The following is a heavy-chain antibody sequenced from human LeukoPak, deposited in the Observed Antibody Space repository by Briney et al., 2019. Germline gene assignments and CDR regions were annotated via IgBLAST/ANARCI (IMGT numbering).Heavy chain of an antibody. CDR1: GFTFSSYS. D-gene: IGHD3-16*01. V-gene: IGHV3-21*01. CDR3: ARITPQRWFDP. J-gene: IGHJ5*02. CDR2: ISSSSSNI. Sequence: GGSLRLSCAASGFTFSSYSMNWVRQAPGKGLEWVSSISSSSSNIYYADSVKGRFTISRDNAKNSLYLQMNSLRAEDTAVYYCARITPQRWFDPWGQGTLVTVSS.